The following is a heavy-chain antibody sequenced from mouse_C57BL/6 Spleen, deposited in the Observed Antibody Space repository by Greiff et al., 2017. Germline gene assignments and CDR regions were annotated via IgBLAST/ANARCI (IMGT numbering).Heavy chain of an antibody. CDR2: IYPGDGDT. Sequence: VQVVESGPELVKPGASVKISCKASGYAFSSSWMNWVKQRPGKGLEWIGRIYPGDGDTNYNGKFKGKATLTADKSSSTAYMQLSSLTSEDSAVYFCAIYFMDYWGQGTSVTVSS. CDR3: AIYFMDY. CDR1: GYAFSSSW. D-gene: IGHD1-1*01. V-gene: IGHV1-82*01. J-gene: IGHJ4*01.